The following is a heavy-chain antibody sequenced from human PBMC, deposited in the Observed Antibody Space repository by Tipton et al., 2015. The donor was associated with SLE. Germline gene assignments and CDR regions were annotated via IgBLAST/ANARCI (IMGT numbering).Heavy chain of an antibody. CDR2: IYTSGST. CDR3: ARGYCSSTSCYTEADWYFDL. D-gene: IGHD2-2*02. CDR1: GGSISSGSYY. Sequence: TLSLTCTVSGGSISSGSYYWSWIRQPAGKGLEWIGRIYTSGSTNYNPSLKSRVTISVDTSKNQFSPKLRSVTAADTAVYYCARGYCSSTSCYTEADWYFDLWGRGTLVPVSS. J-gene: IGHJ2*01. V-gene: IGHV4-61*02.